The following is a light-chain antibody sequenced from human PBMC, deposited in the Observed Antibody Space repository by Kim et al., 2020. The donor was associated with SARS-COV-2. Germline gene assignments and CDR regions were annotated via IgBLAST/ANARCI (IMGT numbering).Light chain of an antibody. CDR3: QAWDSSTHNYV. J-gene: IGLJ1*01. Sequence: SYELTQPPSVSVSPGQTASITCSGYKLGDKYVSWYQQKPGQPPVVAIYQDNQRPSGIPERFSGSNSGNTATLTISGTQAMDEADYYCQAWDSSTHNYVFGAGTKVTVL. CDR1: KLGDKY. CDR2: QDN. V-gene: IGLV3-1*01.